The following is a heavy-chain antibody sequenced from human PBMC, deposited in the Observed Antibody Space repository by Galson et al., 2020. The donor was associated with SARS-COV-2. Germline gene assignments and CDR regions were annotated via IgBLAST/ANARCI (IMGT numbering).Heavy chain of an antibody. Sequence: ASVKVSCKASGYTFTGYYMHWVRQAPGQGLEWMGWINPNSGGTNYAQKFQGRVTMTRDTSISTAYMELSRLRSDDTAVYYCARVEIPQGITIFGVVGGYYMDVWGKGTTVTVSS. J-gene: IGHJ6*03. CDR3: ARVEIPQGITIFGVVGGYYMDV. V-gene: IGHV1-2*02. CDR2: INPNSGGT. D-gene: IGHD3-3*01. CDR1: GYTFTGYY.